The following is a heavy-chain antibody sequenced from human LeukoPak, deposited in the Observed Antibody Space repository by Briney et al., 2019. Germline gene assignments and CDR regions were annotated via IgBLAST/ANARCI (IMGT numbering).Heavy chain of an antibody. J-gene: IGHJ4*02. Sequence: QPGGSLRLSCAASGFTFSSYAMNWVRQAPGKGLEWVSTISGDGGDTHYADSVRGRFTISRANSKNTLFMQMNSLRAEDTAVYYCGESGSRDWDYFEYWGQGTLVTASS. V-gene: IGHV3-23*01. CDR3: GESGSRDWDYFEY. CDR2: ISGDGGDT. CDR1: GFTFSSYA. D-gene: IGHD6-19*01.